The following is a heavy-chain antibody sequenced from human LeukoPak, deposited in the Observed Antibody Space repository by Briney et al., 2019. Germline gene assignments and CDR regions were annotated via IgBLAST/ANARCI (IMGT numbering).Heavy chain of an antibody. J-gene: IGHJ4*02. D-gene: IGHD6-13*01. CDR1: GFTFSSYG. CDR3: AKSAGYSSKVGLDY. V-gene: IGHV3-30*02. Sequence: GGSLGLACAASGFTFSSYGMHWVRQAPGKGLGWVAVIWYDGSNKYYADSVKGRFTISRDSSKNTLYLQMNSLRAEDTAVYYCAKSAGYSSKVGLDYWGQGTLVTVSS. CDR2: IWYDGSNK.